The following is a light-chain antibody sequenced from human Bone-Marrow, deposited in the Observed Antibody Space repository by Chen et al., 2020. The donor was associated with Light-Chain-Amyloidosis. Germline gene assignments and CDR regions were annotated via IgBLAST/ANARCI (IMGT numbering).Light chain of an antibody. CDR3: QTADSSASSWV. Sequence: ELTQPPSVSVSPGQTARSTCSGDVLSKQYAYWYQQKTRQAPVLGAYKDNKRPSGIPERFSASSSGTTVTLTISGVQADDEADYYCQTADSSASSWVFGGGTKVTVL. CDR1: VLSKQY. CDR2: KDN. J-gene: IGLJ3*02. V-gene: IGLV3-25*03.